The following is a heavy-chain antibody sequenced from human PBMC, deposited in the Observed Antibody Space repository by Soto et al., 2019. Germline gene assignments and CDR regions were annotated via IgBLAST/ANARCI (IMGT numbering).Heavy chain of an antibody. CDR3: ARGASWYDF. CDR2: ISPNSGVT. D-gene: IGHD6-13*01. CDR1: GYSFNLDY. Sequence: QVQLVQSGAEVRKPGASVKVSCKVSGYSFNLDYINWLRQAPGEGPEWMGWISPNSGVTNYAQKYQGRVTMTRDPSINTVFMELGSLGVDDTAVYYCARGASWYDFWGQGTLVTVS. J-gene: IGHJ4*02. V-gene: IGHV1-2*02.